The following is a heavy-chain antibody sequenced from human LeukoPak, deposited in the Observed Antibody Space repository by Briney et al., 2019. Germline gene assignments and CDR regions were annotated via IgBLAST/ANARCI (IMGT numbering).Heavy chain of an antibody. J-gene: IGHJ4*02. D-gene: IGHD5-18*01. CDR2: IYPGDSDT. CDR1: AYSFTSYW. CDR3: ARPSYSYGQYYFDY. V-gene: IGHV5-51*01. Sequence: GESLKISCKGSAYSFTSYWIGWVRQMPGKGLEGMGIIYPGDSDTRYSPSFQGQVTVSADKSISTAYLQWSSLKASDTAMYYCARPSYSYGQYYFDYWGQGTLVTVSS.